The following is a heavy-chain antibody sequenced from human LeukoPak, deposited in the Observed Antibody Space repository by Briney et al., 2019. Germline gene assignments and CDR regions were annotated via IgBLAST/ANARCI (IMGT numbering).Heavy chain of an antibody. Sequence: ASVKVSCKASGYTFTSYDINWVRQATGHGLEWMGWMNPNSGNTGYAQKFQGRVTMTRNTSISTAYMELSSLRSEDTAVYYCARVEGGSGSYYPPFDYWGQGTLVTVSS. D-gene: IGHD3-10*01. CDR3: ARVEGGSGSYYPPFDY. CDR2: MNPNSGNT. J-gene: IGHJ4*02. CDR1: GYTFTSYD. V-gene: IGHV1-8*01.